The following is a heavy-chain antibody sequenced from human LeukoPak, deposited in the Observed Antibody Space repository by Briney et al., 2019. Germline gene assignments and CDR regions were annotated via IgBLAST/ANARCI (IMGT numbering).Heavy chain of an antibody. CDR3: TVLWDTAMEMYYFDY. CDR2: IRSKANSYAT. Sequence: GGSLRLSCAASGFTFSGSAMHWVRQASGKGLEWVGRIRSKANSYATAYAASVKGRFTISRDDSKNTACLQMNSLKTEDTAVYYCTVLWDTAMEMYYFDYWGQGTLVTVSS. CDR1: GFTFSGSA. D-gene: IGHD5-18*01. J-gene: IGHJ4*02. V-gene: IGHV3-73*01.